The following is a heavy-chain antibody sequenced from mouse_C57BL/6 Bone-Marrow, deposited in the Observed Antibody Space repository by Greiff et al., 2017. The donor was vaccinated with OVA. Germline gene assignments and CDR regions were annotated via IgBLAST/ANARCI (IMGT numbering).Heavy chain of an antibody. V-gene: IGHV1-72*01. CDR2: IDHNSGGT. Sequence: QVQLQQPGAELVKPGASVKLSCKASGYTFTSYWMHWVQQRPGRGLEWIGRIDHNSGGTKYNETCKSKTTLTVDKPSSTAYMQLSSLKSDDSAFYYCARRTTVVPCGYVDVWGTGTTVTVSS. J-gene: IGHJ1*03. CDR1: GYTFTSYW. D-gene: IGHD1-1*01. CDR3: ARRTTVVPCGYVDV.